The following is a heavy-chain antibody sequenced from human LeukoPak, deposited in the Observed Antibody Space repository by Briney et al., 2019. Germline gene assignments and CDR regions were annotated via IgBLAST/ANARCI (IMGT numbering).Heavy chain of an antibody. J-gene: IGHJ6*02. CDR2: MNPNSGNT. V-gene: IGHV1-8*01. Sequence: GASVKVSCKASGYTLTSYDINWVRQATGQGLEWMGWMNPNSGNTGYAQKFQGRVTMTRNTSISTAYMELSSLRSEDTAVYYCARGRSSSWYQIVGYYYGMDVWGQGTTVTVSS. D-gene: IGHD6-13*01. CDR1: GYTLTSYD. CDR3: ARGRSSSWYQIVGYYYGMDV.